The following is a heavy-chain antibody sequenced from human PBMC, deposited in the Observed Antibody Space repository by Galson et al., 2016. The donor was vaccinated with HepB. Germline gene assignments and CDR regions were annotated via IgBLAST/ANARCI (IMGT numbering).Heavy chain of an antibody. J-gene: IGHJ4*02. Sequence: SVKVSCKASGYTFTNYGISWVRQAPGQGLEWMGWISAYNGNTNYVQKLQGRVIMTTDTSTSTAYMELRSLRSDDTAVYYCARMADLDYWGQGTLVTVSS. V-gene: IGHV1-18*01. D-gene: IGHD5-24*01. CDR3: ARMADLDY. CDR1: GYTFTNYG. CDR2: ISAYNGNT.